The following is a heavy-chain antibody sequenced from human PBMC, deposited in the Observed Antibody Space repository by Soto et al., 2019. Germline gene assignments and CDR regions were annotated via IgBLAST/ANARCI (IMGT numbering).Heavy chain of an antibody. Sequence: EVQLLESGGDLVQPGGSLRLSCVASGIIFGSRAMSWVRQAPGEGLEWVSTITDSGGDTKYADSVRGRFTISRDNSKNTLYLQMSSLRAEDSAVYYCARGSKESYPGSRIFDFWGRGTLVTVSS. CDR2: ITDSGGDT. D-gene: IGHD3-10*01. CDR3: ARGSKESYPGSRIFDF. V-gene: IGHV3-23*01. CDR1: GIIFGSRA. J-gene: IGHJ4*02.